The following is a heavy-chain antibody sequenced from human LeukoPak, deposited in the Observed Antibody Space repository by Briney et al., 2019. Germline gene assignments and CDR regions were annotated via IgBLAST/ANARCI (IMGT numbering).Heavy chain of an antibody. J-gene: IGHJ5*02. V-gene: IGHV1-18*04. CDR3: ARVSYLWFDP. CDR1: GYTFTSYY. D-gene: IGHD2-8*01. CDR2: ISAYNGNT. Sequence: ASVKVSCKASGYTFTSYYMHWVRQAPGQGLEWMGWISAYNGNTNYAQKLQGRVTMTTDTSTSTAYMELRSLRSDDTAVYYCARVSYLWFDPWGQGTLVTVSS.